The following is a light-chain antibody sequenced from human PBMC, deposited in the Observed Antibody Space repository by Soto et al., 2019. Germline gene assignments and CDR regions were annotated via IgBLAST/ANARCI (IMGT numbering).Light chain of an antibody. Sequence: QSVLTQAACVSGSPGQSITISCTGTSSDVGGYNYVSWFQQHPGEVPRLIIFEVSNRPSGVSNRFSGSKSGNTASLTISGLQAEDEADYYCTSYTGSSTLVFGGGTKVTVL. CDR3: TSYTGSSTLV. CDR1: SSDVGGYNY. V-gene: IGLV2-14*01. CDR2: EVS. J-gene: IGLJ2*01.